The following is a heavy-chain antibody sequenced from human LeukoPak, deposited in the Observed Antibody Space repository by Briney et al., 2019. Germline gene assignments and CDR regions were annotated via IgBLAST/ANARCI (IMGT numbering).Heavy chain of an antibody. CDR2: IKQDGSEK. CDR3: ARDGAAHRVSFKDY. Sequence: AGGSLRLSCAASGFTFSSYWMSWVRQAPGKGLEWVANIKQDGSEKYYVDSVKGRFTISRDNAENSLYLQMNSLRAEDTAVYCCARDGAAHRVSFKDYWGQGTLVTVSS. D-gene: IGHD6-6*01. J-gene: IGHJ4*02. CDR1: GFTFSSYW. V-gene: IGHV3-7*01.